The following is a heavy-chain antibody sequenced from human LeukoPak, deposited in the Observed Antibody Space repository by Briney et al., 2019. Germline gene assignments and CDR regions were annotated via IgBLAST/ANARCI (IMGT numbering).Heavy chain of an antibody. CDR2: TYYRSKWYN. Sequence: SQTLSLTCAISGDSVSRNSAAWYWIRQSPSRGLEWLGRTYYRSKWYNDYAVFVKSRITINPDTSKNQFSLQLNSVTPEDTAVYYCARDPDPFSRLSVFEIWGQGTMVTVSS. D-gene: IGHD3-16*02. J-gene: IGHJ3*02. CDR1: GDSVSRNSAA. CDR3: ARDPDPFSRLSVFEI. V-gene: IGHV6-1*01.